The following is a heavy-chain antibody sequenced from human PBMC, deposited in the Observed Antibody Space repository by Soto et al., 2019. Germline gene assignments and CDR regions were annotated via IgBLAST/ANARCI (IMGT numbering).Heavy chain of an antibody. CDR2: IYSGSSS. J-gene: IGHJ3*02. CDR3: AREGDAFDI. Sequence: EVQLVESGGGLIQPGGSLRLSCAASGFTVSSNYMNWVRQPPGKGLEWVSIIYSGSSSYYADSVKGRFTISRDNSKNTRYVQMNSLRAEDTAVYYCAREGDAFDIWGQGTMVTVSS. CDR1: GFTVSSNY. V-gene: IGHV3-53*01.